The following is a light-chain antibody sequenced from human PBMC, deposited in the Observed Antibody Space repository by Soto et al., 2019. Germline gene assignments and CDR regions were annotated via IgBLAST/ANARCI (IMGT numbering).Light chain of an antibody. CDR3: QQYNNWPSLT. Sequence: EIGMTQSPATLSVSPGERATLSCRASQSVSSNLAWYQQKPGQAPRLLIYDASTRATAIPARFSGSGSGTEFTLTISSLQSEDFAVYYCQQYNNWPSLTFGPGSKVDIK. CDR1: QSVSSN. J-gene: IGKJ3*01. V-gene: IGKV3-15*01. CDR2: DAS.